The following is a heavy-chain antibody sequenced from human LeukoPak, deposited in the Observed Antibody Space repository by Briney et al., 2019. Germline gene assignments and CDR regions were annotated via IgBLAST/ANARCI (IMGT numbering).Heavy chain of an antibody. J-gene: IGHJ4*02. D-gene: IGHD3-3*01. CDR2: INHSGST. V-gene: IGHV4-34*01. Sequence: SETLSLTCAVYGGSFSGYYWSWIRQPPGKGLEWIGEINHSGSTNYNPSLKSRVTISVDTSKNRFSLKLSSVTAADTAVYYCARGPTRKATIFGAYYFDYWGQGTLVTVSS. CDR1: GGSFSGYY. CDR3: ARGPTRKATIFGAYYFDY.